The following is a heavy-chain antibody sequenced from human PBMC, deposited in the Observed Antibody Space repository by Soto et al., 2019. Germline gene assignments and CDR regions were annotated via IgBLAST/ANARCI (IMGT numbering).Heavy chain of an antibody. V-gene: IGHV1-3*01. J-gene: IGHJ6*02. CDR1: GYTFTSYA. D-gene: IGHD2-2*01. CDR2: INAGNGNT. CDR3: AREIWEDCSSTSCYDPNGRYGMDV. Sequence: QVQLVQSGAEVKKPGASVKVSCKASGYTFTSYAMHWVRQAPGQRLEWMGWINAGNGNTKYSQKFQGRVTITRDTSASTAYMELSSLRSEDTAVYYCAREIWEDCSSTSCYDPNGRYGMDVWGQGTTVTVSS.